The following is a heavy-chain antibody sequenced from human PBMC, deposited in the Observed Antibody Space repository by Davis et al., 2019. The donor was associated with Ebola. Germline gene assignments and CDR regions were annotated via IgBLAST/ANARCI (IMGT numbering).Heavy chain of an antibody. D-gene: IGHD3-22*01. V-gene: IGHV1-18*04. Sequence: AASVKVSCKASGYTFTSYGISWVRQAPGQGLEWMGWISAYNGNTNYAQKLQGRVTMTTDTSTSTAYMELRNLRSDDTAVYYCARGITMIGPGWFDPWGQGTLVTVSS. CDR2: ISAYNGNT. CDR3: ARGITMIGPGWFDP. J-gene: IGHJ5*02. CDR1: GYTFTSYG.